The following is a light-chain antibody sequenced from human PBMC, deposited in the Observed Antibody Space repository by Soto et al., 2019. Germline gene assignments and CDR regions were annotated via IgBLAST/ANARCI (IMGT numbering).Light chain of an antibody. CDR3: NSYANSSTPLYV. V-gene: IGLV2-14*01. CDR2: EVS. CDR1: SSDVGGYDL. J-gene: IGLJ1*01. Sequence: QSALTQPASVSGSPGQSITISCTGTSSDVGGYDLVSWYQQHPGKAPKLMIYEVSDRPSGISNRFSGSKSGNTASLTISGLQAEDEADYYCNSYANSSTPLYVFGTGTKVTVL.